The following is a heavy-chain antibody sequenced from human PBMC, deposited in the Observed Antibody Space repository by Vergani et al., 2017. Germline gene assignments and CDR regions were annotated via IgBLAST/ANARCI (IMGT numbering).Heavy chain of an antibody. CDR3: TSYLPRSVGHCHDY. J-gene: IGHJ4*02. Sequence: EVQLVESGGTLVKLGGSLRLSCAASGFNFAGAWMSWVRQAPGKGLEWVGRITSEIDGGRRDYAAPVKGRVSISRDDKGNTLYLQMISLKFEDTAVYFCTSYLPRSVGHCHDYWGQGTQVTVSS. CDR1: GFNFAGAW. CDR2: ITSEIDGGRR. D-gene: IGHD2-15*01. V-gene: IGHV3-15*02.